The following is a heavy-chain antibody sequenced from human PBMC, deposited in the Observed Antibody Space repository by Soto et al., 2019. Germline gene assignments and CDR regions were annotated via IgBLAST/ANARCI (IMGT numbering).Heavy chain of an antibody. Sequence: GESLKISCKGSGYSFTSYWIGWVRQMPGKGLEWMGIIYPGDSDTRYSPSFQGQVTISADKPISTAYLQWSSLKASDTAMYYCARGAGYYDFWSGYSSDDFLDVWGKGTTVTVSS. D-gene: IGHD3-3*01. J-gene: IGHJ6*04. CDR1: GYSFTSYW. CDR3: ARGAGYYDFWSGYSSDDFLDV. V-gene: IGHV5-51*04. CDR2: IYPGDSDT.